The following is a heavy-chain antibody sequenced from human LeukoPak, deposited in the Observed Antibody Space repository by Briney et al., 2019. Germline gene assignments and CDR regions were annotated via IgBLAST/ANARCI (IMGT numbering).Heavy chain of an antibody. CDR2: IYHSGST. CDR3: ARASHDRGYSYGRPLVYYYMDV. V-gene: IGHV4-4*02. CDR1: GGSISSSNW. Sequence: SGTLSLTCAVSGGSISSSNWWSWVRQPPGKGLEWIGEIYHSGSTNYNPSLKSRVTISVDKSKNQFSLKLSSVTAADTAVYYCARASHDRGYSYGRPLVYYYMDVWGKGTTVTVSS. D-gene: IGHD5-18*01. J-gene: IGHJ6*03.